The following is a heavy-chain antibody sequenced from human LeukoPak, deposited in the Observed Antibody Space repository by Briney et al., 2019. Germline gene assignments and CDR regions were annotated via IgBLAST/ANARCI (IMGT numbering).Heavy chain of an antibody. Sequence: GESLKISCKGSGYSFTSYWIGWVRQMPGKGLEWMGIIYPGDSDTRYSPSFQGQVTISADKSISTAYLQWISLKASDTAMYYCARHRVYYYDTSGHRGWFDPWGQGTLVTVSS. CDR3: ARHRVYYYDTSGHRGWFDP. D-gene: IGHD3-22*01. J-gene: IGHJ5*02. CDR2: IYPGDSDT. CDR1: GYSFTSYW. V-gene: IGHV5-51*01.